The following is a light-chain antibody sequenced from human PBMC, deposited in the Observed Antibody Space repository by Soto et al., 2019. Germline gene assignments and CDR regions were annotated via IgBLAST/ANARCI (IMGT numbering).Light chain of an antibody. CDR1: SSDVGSYNL. CDR3: CSYARMFYV. CDR2: EGS. V-gene: IGLV2-23*01. J-gene: IGLJ1*01. Sequence: QSALTQPRSVSASPGQSVTISCTGTSSDVGSYNLVSWYQQHPGKAPKLMIYEGSKRPSGVSNRFSGSKSGNTASLTISGLQAEDEADYYCCSYARMFYVFGTGTKVTV.